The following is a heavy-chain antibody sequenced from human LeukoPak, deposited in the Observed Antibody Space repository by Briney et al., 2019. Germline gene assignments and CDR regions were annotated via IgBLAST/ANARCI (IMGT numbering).Heavy chain of an antibody. CDR1: GGSISTYF. Sequence: SETLSLTCTVSGGSISTYFWSWIRQPAGKGLEWIGRFYTSGSTNYNPSLKSRLTMSADTSKNQFSLKLRSVTAADTAVYYCARDRVDSSGYYYYYGIAVWGQGTTVTVSS. CDR2: FYTSGST. D-gene: IGHD3-22*01. V-gene: IGHV4-4*07. CDR3: ARDRVDSSGYYYYYGIAV. J-gene: IGHJ6*02.